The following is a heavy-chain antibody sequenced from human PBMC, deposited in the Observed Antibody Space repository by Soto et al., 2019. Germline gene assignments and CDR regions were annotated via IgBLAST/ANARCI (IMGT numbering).Heavy chain of an antibody. D-gene: IGHD4-17*01. V-gene: IGHV3-66*01. Sequence: VQLVESGGGLVLRGESLRLSCAASGFTVGSAYMSWVRQAPGKRLEWVAGIYSGGNTYYADSVKGRFTISRDTSKNRLYLQMNSLRAEDAAIYYCARDPWVGDIGDYWGQGTLVTVSS. J-gene: IGHJ4*02. CDR2: IYSGGNT. CDR1: GFTVGSAY. CDR3: ARDPWVGDIGDY.